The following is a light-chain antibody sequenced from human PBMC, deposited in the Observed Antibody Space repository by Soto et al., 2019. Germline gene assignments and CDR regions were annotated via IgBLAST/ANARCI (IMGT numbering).Light chain of an antibody. J-gene: IGKJ1*01. CDR2: KAS. CDR1: QSISSW. CDR3: QHYNSYSWT. Sequence: DTQMTQSPSTLSASVGDRVTITCRASQSISSWLAWYQQNPGKAPKLLIYKASSLESGVPSRFIGSGSGTEFSLTIGSLQPDEFATYYCQHYNSYSWTFGQGTKVEIK. V-gene: IGKV1-5*03.